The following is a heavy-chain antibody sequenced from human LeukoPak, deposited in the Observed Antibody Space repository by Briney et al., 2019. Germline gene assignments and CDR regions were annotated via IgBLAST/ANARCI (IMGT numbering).Heavy chain of an antibody. V-gene: IGHV3-23*01. J-gene: IGHJ4*02. CDR1: RFTYVSYA. CDR3: AFIPVGGLVISNSDY. Sequence: GGSLRLSCGASRFTYVSYAMTWVRQAPGKGLEWVSSFGGSGAAPYYADSVKGRFTFSADNSKNTLYLQMNSLRAEDTAVYYCAFIPVGGLVISNSDYWGQGTRVTVSS. CDR2: FGGSGAAP. D-gene: IGHD3/OR15-3a*01.